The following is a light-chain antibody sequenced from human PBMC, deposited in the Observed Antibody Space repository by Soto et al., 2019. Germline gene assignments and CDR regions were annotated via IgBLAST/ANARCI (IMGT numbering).Light chain of an antibody. Sequence: QSALTQPASVSGSPGQSITISCTGTSSDVGGYNYVSWYQHHPGKAPKLMIYDVSNRPSGVFNRFSGSKSGNTASLTISGVQAEDEASYYCSSYTTRATVAFGGGTKLTVL. CDR3: SSYTTRATVA. CDR1: SSDVGGYNY. CDR2: DVS. J-gene: IGLJ3*02. V-gene: IGLV2-14*03.